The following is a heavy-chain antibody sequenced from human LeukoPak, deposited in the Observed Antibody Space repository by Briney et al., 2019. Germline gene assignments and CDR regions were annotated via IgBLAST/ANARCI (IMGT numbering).Heavy chain of an antibody. CDR3: ARRGEAMDPFDY. CDR1: GYSFTSYW. Sequence: GESLKISCKDSGYSFTSYWNGLVRQMPGKGLEWMGIIYPGDSDTRYSPSFQGQVTISADKSINTAYLQWSSLKASDTAIYYCARRGEAMDPFDYWGQGTLVTVSS. J-gene: IGHJ4*02. CDR2: IYPGDSDT. V-gene: IGHV5-51*01. D-gene: IGHD5-18*01.